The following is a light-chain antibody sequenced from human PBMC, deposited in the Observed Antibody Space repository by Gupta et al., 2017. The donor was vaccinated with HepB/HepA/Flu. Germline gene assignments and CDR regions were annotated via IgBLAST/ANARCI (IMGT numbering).Light chain of an antibody. J-gene: IGKJ2*04. CDR2: PAY. V-gene: IGKV1-9*01. CDR3: QQLNSYPRS. Sequence: DIQLTQSPSFLSTSLGDRVTITCRASQGISSYLAWYQQKPGKAPKLLIYPAYTLQSGVPSRFSGSGSGTEFTLTISSLQPEDFATYYCQQLNSYPRSFGQGTKLEIK. CDR1: QGISSY.